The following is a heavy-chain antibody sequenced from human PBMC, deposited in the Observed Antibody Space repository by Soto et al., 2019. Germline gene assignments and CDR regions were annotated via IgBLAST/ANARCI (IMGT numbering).Heavy chain of an antibody. CDR2: MSYDGTTK. CDR1: GFIFSNYV. CDR3: ARQVLWSRYFDY. V-gene: IGHV3-30-3*01. D-gene: IGHD2-15*01. Sequence: PGGSLRLSCAASGFIFSNYVMYWVRQAPGKGLEWVSFMSYDGTTKYYADSVKGRFTISRDNSKNTLYLQMNSLRPEDTAVYYCARQVLWSRYFDYWAQGTLVTVSS. J-gene: IGHJ4*02.